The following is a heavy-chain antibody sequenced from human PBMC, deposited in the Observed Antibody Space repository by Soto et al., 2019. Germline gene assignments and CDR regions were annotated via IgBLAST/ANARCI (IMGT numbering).Heavy chain of an antibody. CDR1: GGCISSSSYY. J-gene: IGHJ6*02. D-gene: IGHD6-25*01. Sequence: SETLSLTCTVSGGCISSSSYYCGLIRQPPGKGLEWIGSIYYSGSTYYNPSLKSRVTISVDTSKNQFSLKLSSVTAADTAVYYCARHYSSVRYYYCCMVVSAQALTVTVFS. V-gene: IGHV4-39*01. CDR3: ARHYSSVRYYYCCMVV. CDR2: IYYSGST.